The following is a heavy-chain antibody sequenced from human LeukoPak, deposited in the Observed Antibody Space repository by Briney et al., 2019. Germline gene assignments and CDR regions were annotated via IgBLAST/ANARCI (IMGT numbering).Heavy chain of an antibody. Sequence: PSETLSLTCAVYGGSFSGYYWSWIRQPPGKGLEWIGEINHSGSTNYNPSLKSRVTISVDTSKNQFSLKLSSVTAADTAVYYCARGWRFLAAHSWFDPWGQGTLVTVSS. V-gene: IGHV4-34*01. D-gene: IGHD6-6*01. J-gene: IGHJ5*02. CDR3: ARGWRFLAAHSWFDP. CDR2: INHSGST. CDR1: GGSFSGYY.